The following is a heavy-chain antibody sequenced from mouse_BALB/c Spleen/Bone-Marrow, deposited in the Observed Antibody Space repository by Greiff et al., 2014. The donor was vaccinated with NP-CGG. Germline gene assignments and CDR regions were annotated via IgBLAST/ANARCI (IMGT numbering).Heavy chain of an antibody. Sequence: VKLQESGPGLVAPSQSLSITCTVSGFSLTSYGVHWVRQPPGKGLGWLGVIWADGSTNYNSALMSRLSISKDNSKSQVFLKMNSLQTDDTAMYYCARSHYPYYFDYWGQGTTLTVSS. CDR1: GFSLTSYG. CDR3: ARSHYPYYFDY. CDR2: IWADGST. D-gene: IGHD1-2*01. J-gene: IGHJ2*01. V-gene: IGHV2-9*02.